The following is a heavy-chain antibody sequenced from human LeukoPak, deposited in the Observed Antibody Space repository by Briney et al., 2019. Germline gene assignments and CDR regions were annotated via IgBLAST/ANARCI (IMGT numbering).Heavy chain of an antibody. D-gene: IGHD3-10*01. J-gene: IGHJ4*02. CDR3: ARGLGGLD. Sequence: GSLRLSCAASGFIVDDFAMHWVRQTPGKGLEWVAAISWDDDSTYYVDSVKGRFTISRDNSKNSLYLQMNSLRSDDTALYYCARGLGGLDWGQGTLVTVSS. CDR2: ISWDDDST. V-gene: IGHV3-43D*04. CDR1: GFIVDDFA.